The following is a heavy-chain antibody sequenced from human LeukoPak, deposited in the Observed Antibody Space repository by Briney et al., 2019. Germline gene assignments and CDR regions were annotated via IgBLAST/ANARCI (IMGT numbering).Heavy chain of an antibody. J-gene: IGHJ5*02. CDR2: IIPIFGIA. CDR3: ARSKQWLVEGWFDP. Sequence: GSSVKASCKASGGTFSSYAISWVRQAPGQGLEWMGRIIPIFGIANYAQKFQGRVTMTTDTSTSTAYMELRSLRSDDTAVYYCARSKQWLVEGWFDPWGQGTLVTVSS. D-gene: IGHD6-19*01. V-gene: IGHV1-69*04. CDR1: GGTFSSYA.